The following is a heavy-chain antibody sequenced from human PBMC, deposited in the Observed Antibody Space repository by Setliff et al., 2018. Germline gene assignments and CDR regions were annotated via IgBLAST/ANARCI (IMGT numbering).Heavy chain of an antibody. J-gene: IGHJ1*01. D-gene: IGHD2-8*02. V-gene: IGHV1-18*01. CDR2: ISGYTGNA. Sequence: ASVKVSCKASGYTFSDYGITWVRQAPGQGLEWMGWISGYTGNAYYAHKFQDRVTMTTDTSTGTAYMEVTSLRFDDTAVYYCSRLVRYCTVTSCQRASGGEHWGQGTLVTVSS. CDR1: GYTFSDYG. CDR3: SRLVRYCTVTSCQRASGGEH.